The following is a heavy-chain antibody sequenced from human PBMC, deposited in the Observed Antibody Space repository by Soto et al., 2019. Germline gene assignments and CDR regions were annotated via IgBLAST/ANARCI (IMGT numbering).Heavy chain of an antibody. CDR1: GYXFTSYW. Sequence: EXLKISCKCSGYXFTSYWNNWVRHMPGKGLEWMGRIDPSYSYTNYSPSFQGHVTISADKSISTAYLQWSSLKDSDTAMYYCARHLDGYNHYYYYGMDVWGQGTTGTVSS. CDR3: ARHLDGYNHYYYYGMDV. V-gene: IGHV5-10-1*01. J-gene: IGHJ6*02. CDR2: IDPSYSYT. D-gene: IGHD5-12*01.